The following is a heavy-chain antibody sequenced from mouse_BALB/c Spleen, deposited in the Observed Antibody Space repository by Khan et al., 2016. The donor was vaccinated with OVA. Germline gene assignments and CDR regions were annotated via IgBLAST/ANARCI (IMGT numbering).Heavy chain of an antibody. CDR2: INPYNGDT. Sequence: VQLQQSGPELVKPGASVMISCKASGYSFTGYFMNWVKQSHGKSLEWIGRINPYNGDTFYNQKFKGKATLTVEKSSSTAHMDLLLLTSEDSGVYYCGRYYRIYYYAMDYWGQGTSVTVSS. CDR3: GRYYRIYYYAMDY. J-gene: IGHJ4*01. D-gene: IGHD2-14*01. CDR1: GYSFTGYF. V-gene: IGHV1-37*01.